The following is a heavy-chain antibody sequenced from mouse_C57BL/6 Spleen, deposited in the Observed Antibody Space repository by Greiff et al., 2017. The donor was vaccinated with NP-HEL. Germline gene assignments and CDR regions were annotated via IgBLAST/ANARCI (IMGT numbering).Heavy chain of an antibody. CDR3: ARWNYGSSYDYAMDY. Sequence: QVQLQQSDAELVKPGASVKISCKVSGYTFTDHTIHWMKQRPEQGLEWIGYIYPRDGSTKYNEKFKGKATLTADKSSSTAYMQLNSLTSEDSAVYFCARWNYGSSYDYAMDYWGQGTSVTVSS. J-gene: IGHJ4*01. CDR1: GYTFTDHT. D-gene: IGHD1-1*01. V-gene: IGHV1-78*01. CDR2: IYPRDGST.